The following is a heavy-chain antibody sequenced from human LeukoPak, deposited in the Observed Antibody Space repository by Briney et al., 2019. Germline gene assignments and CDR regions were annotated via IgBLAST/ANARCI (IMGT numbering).Heavy chain of an antibody. V-gene: IGHV4-59*01. D-gene: IGHD3-22*01. Sequence: PSETLSLTCTVSGGSISSYYWSWIRQPPGKGLEWIGYIYYSGSTNYNPSLKSRVTISVDTSKNQFSLKLSSVTAADTAVYYCARGTFDSSGDDYWGQGTLVTVSS. J-gene: IGHJ4*02. CDR1: GGSISSYY. CDR3: ARGTFDSSGDDY. CDR2: IYYSGST.